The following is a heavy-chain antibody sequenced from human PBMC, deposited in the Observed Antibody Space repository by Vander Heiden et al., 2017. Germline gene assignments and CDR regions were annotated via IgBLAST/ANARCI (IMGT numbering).Heavy chain of an antibody. D-gene: IGHD3-10*01. Sequence: EVQLVASGGGFVQSGAYLNLSCAASGFIYTNQWMRWVRQAPGKGLEWVANIKQDGSVIYYVDSVKGRFTISRDNAEKSLYLQMTSLRAEDTAVYYCARDYSGSGSHDSWGQGTLVTVSS. CDR2: IKQDGSVI. J-gene: IGHJ4*02. CDR3: ARDYSGSGSHDS. V-gene: IGHV3-7*01. CDR1: GFIYTNQW.